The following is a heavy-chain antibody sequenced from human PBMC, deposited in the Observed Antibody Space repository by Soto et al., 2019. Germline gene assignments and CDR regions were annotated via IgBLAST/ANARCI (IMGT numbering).Heavy chain of an antibody. CDR2: IIPVFGSP. D-gene: IGHD1-20*01. CDR1: GVTFNSHT. V-gene: IGHV1-69*06. J-gene: IGHJ5*01. Sequence: VQLVQSGAEVRKPGSSVRVSCETSGVTFNSHTINWLRQAPGQGLEWMGGIIPVFGSPTYAQKFQARLTITADTSTQTAYMELSSLTSDDTAFYFCARDITGTNNRFDSWGQGTLVTVSS. CDR3: ARDITGTNNRFDS.